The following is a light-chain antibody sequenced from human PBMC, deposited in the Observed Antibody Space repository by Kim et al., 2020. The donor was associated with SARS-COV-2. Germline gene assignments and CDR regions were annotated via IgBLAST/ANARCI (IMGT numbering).Light chain of an antibody. CDR1: QGISSW. CDR3: QQYNSYSGT. V-gene: IGKV1-5*01. CDR2: DAS. Sequence: ASVGDRVTITCRASQGISSWLAWYQQKPGKAPKLLIYDASSLESGVPSRFSGSGSGTEFTFTISSLQPDDFATYYCQQYNSYSGTFGQGTKVDIK. J-gene: IGKJ1*01.